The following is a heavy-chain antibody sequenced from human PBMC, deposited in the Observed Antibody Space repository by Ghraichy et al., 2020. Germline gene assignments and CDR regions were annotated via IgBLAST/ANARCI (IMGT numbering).Heavy chain of an antibody. V-gene: IGHV3-23*01. CDR1: GFTFSSYA. J-gene: IGHJ4*02. Sequence: GGSLRLSCVASGFTFSSYAMSWVRQAPGKGLEWVSVISGSGGSTYYADSVKGRFTISRDNSKNTLYLQMNSLRAEDTAVYYCAKDLRCSGGSCYPGVYDYWGQGTLVTVSS. CDR2: ISGSGGST. CDR3: AKDLRCSGGSCYPGVYDY. D-gene: IGHD2-15*01.